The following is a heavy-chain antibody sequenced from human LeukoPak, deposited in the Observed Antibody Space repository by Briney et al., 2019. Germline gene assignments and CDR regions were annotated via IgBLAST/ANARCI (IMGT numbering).Heavy chain of an antibody. J-gene: IGHJ4*02. D-gene: IGHD7-27*01. CDR2: ISSTGVV. Sequence: GGSLRLSCAASGFTFSDYPMNWVRQTPGKGLEWVSYISSTGVVYYADSVRGRFSISRDNAMNSVYMQMNSLRAEDTALYYCARDHNWGFDYWGRGTLVTVSS. V-gene: IGHV3-69-1*01. CDR3: ARDHNWGFDY. CDR1: GFTFSDYP.